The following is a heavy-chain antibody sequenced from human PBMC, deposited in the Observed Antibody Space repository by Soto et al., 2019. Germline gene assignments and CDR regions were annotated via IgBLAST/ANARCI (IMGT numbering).Heavy chain of an antibody. D-gene: IGHD2-2*01. V-gene: IGHV3-21*01. CDR1: GFTFSSYS. Sequence: GGSLRLSCAASGFTFSSYSMNWVRQAPGKGLEWVSSISSSSSYIYYADSVKGRFTISRDNAKNSLYLQMNSLRAEDTAVYYCARKAGNQLPFYYYSYMAVWGKGTTVTVSS. CDR3: ARKAGNQLPFYYYSYMAV. J-gene: IGHJ6*03. CDR2: ISSSSSYI.